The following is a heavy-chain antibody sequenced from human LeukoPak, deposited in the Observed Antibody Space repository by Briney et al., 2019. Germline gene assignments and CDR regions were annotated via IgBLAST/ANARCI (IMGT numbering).Heavy chain of an antibody. Sequence: PGGSLRLSCAASGFTFSSYAMSWVRQAPGKGLEWVSAISGSGGSTYYADSVKGRLTISRDNSKNTLYLQMNSLRAEDTAVYYCAKGTRVSSYPFDYWGQGTLVTVSS. J-gene: IGHJ4*02. D-gene: IGHD1-26*01. CDR3: AKGTRVSSYPFDY. CDR2: ISGSGGST. CDR1: GFTFSSYA. V-gene: IGHV3-23*01.